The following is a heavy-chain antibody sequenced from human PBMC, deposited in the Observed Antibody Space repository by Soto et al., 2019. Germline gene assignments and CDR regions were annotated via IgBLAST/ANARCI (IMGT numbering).Heavy chain of an antibody. J-gene: IGHJ2*01. CDR1: GFIFSSFG. V-gene: IGHV3-30*18. D-gene: IGHD3-16*01. CDR3: VKDIHFLGIWYFDL. CDR2: ISYDGSDT. Sequence: EQLAESGGGVVQSGRSLRLSCEASGFIFSSFGMHWARQAPGKGLEWVAVISYDGSDTYFADSVKGRFTISRDNSKNTVYLQMNSLRVEDTAVYYCVKDIHFLGIWYFDLWGRGSLVSVSS.